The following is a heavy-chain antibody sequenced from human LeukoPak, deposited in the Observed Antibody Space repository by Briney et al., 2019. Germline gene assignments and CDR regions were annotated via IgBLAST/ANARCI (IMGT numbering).Heavy chain of an antibody. CDR2: IIPIFGTA. CDR3: ATAPLGYCSSTSCYQRYD. Sequence: SVKVSCKASGGTFSSYAISWVRQAPGQGLEWMGRIIPIFGTANYAQKFQGRVTMTEDTSTDTAYMELSSLRSEDTAVYYCATAPLGYCSSTSCYQRYDWGQGTLVTVSS. J-gene: IGHJ4*02. V-gene: IGHV1-69*06. CDR1: GGTFSSYA. D-gene: IGHD2-2*01.